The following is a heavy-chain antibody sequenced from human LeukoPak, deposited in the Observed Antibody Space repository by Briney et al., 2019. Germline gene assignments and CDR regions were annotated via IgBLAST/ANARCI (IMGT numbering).Heavy chain of an antibody. CDR3: ARSIDSRYYWYFDL. V-gene: IGHV4-59*01. D-gene: IGHD3-22*01. Sequence: PSETLSLTCSVSGGSISGYYWSWIRQPPGKGLEWIGYIFYSGGTNCNPSLKSRVTISVYTSKNQISLTMSSVTAADTAVYYCARSIDSRYYWYFDLWGRGTLVTVSS. CDR2: IFYSGGT. CDR1: GGSISGYY. J-gene: IGHJ2*01.